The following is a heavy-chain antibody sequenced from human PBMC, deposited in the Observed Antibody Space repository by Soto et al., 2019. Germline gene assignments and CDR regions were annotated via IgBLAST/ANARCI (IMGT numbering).Heavy chain of an antibody. CDR2: ISAYNGNT. D-gene: IGHD5-12*01. Sequence: ASVKVSCKASGYTFTSYGISWVRQAPGQGLEWMGWISAYNGNTNYAQKLQGRVTMTTDTSTSTAYMELRSLRSDDTAVYYCAREVITGTSLMRYSGYDYGXDYWGQGTLVTVSS. V-gene: IGHV1-18*01. CDR3: AREVITGTSLMRYSGYDYGXDY. CDR1: GYTFTSYG. J-gene: IGHJ4*02.